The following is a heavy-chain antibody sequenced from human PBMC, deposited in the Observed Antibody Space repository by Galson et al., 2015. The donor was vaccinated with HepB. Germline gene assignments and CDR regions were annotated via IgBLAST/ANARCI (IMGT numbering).Heavy chain of an antibody. V-gene: IGHV3-30-3*01. CDR3: ARETIAATRRFDP. CDR1: GFTFSSYA. Sequence: SLRLSCAASGFTFSSYAMHWVRQAPGKGLEWVAVISYDGSNKYYADSVKGRFTISRDNSKNTLYLQMNSLRAEDTAVYYCARETIAATRRFDPWGQGTLVTVSS. J-gene: IGHJ5*02. D-gene: IGHD2-15*01. CDR2: ISYDGSNK.